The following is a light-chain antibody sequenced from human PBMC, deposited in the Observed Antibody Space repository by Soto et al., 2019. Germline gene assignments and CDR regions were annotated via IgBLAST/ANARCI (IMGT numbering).Light chain of an antibody. Sequence: IVLTQSPGTLSLSPGERATLSCRASQSVSSDYIAWCQQKPGQAPRLLIYHASTRATGIPDRFSGSGSGTDFTLTISRLQPEDFAVYYCQQYGSSPETFGQGTKVEVK. V-gene: IGKV3-20*01. CDR3: QQYGSSPET. CDR1: QSVSSDY. CDR2: HAS. J-gene: IGKJ1*01.